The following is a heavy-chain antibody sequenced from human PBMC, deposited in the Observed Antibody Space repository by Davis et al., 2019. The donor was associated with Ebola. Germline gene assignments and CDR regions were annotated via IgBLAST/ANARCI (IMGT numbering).Heavy chain of an antibody. J-gene: IGHJ5*02. Sequence: ASVKVSCKASGYTFTSYYMHWVRQAPGQGLEWMGIINPSGGSTSYAQKFQGRVTMTTDTSTSTAYMELRSLRSDDTAVYYCARYSSGWYRGRGWFDPWGQGTLVTVSS. V-gene: IGHV1-46*01. CDR1: GYTFTSYY. D-gene: IGHD6-19*01. CDR2: INPSGGST. CDR3: ARYSSGWYRGRGWFDP.